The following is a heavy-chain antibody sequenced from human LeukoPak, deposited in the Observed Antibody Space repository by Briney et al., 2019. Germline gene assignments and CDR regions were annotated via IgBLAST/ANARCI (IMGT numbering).Heavy chain of an antibody. D-gene: IGHD6-13*01. V-gene: IGHV4-39*01. CDR3: GGAATGTVGWFDP. J-gene: IGHJ5*02. Sequence: TSETLSLTCTVSGDSVSSSSYYWGWIRQPPGKGLEWIGSIYYSGTTSYNPSLKSQVTISVDTSKNQFSLMLTSVTASDTAVYFCGGAATGTVGWFDPWGQGTLVTVSS. CDR1: GDSVSSSSYY. CDR2: IYYSGTT.